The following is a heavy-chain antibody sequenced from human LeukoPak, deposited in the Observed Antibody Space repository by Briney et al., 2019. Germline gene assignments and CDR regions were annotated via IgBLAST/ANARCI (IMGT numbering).Heavy chain of an antibody. Sequence: PGGSLRLSCAASGFTFSSHSMTWVRQAPGKGLEWVSYISSSSSTIYYADSVKGRFTISRDNAKNSLYLQMNSLRAEDTAVYYCARDRLFDPWGQGTLVTVSS. J-gene: IGHJ5*02. V-gene: IGHV3-48*01. CDR3: ARDRLFDP. D-gene: IGHD6-6*01. CDR2: ISSSSSTI. CDR1: GFTFSSHS.